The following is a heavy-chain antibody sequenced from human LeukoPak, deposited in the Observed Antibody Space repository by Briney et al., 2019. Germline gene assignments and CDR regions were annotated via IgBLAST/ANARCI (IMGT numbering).Heavy chain of an antibody. J-gene: IGHJ2*01. CDR3: ARAVDSSGYQIHYWYFDL. V-gene: IGHV1-69*05. CDR1: GGTFSSYA. Sequence: GASVKVSCKASGGTFSSYAISWVRQAPGQGLEWMGGIIPIFGTANYAQKSQGRVTITTDESTSTAYMELSSLRSEDTAVYYCARAVDSSGYQIHYWYFDLWGRGTLVTVSS. D-gene: IGHD3-22*01. CDR2: IIPIFGTA.